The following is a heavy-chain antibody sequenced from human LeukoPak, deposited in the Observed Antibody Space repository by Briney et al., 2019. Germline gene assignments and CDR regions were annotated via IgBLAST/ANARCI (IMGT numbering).Heavy chain of an antibody. V-gene: IGHV7-4-1*02. CDR3: ARGNRGYYDSSGYYYFDY. Sequence: GASVKVSCKASGYTFTSYAMNWVRQAPGQGLEWMGWINTNTGNPTYAQGFTGRFVFSLDTSVSTAYLQISSLKAEDTAVYYCARGNRGYYDSSGYYYFDYWGQGTLVTVSS. J-gene: IGHJ4*02. D-gene: IGHD3-22*01. CDR2: INTNTGNP. CDR1: GYTFTSYA.